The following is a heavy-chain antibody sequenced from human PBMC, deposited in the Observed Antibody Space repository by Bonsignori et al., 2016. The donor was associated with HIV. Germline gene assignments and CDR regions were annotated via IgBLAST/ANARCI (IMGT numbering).Heavy chain of an antibody. CDR2: INHSGST. CDR3: ARPTYYYGSGSQYYFDY. Sequence: RQAPGKGLEWIGEINHSGSTNYNPSLKSRVTISVDTSKNQFSLKLSSVTAADTAVYYCARPTYYYGSGSQYYFDYWGQGTLVTVSS. J-gene: IGHJ4*02. D-gene: IGHD3-10*01. V-gene: IGHV4-34*01.